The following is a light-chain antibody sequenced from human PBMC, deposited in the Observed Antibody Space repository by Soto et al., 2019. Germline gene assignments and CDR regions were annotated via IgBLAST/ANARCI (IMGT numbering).Light chain of an antibody. CDR2: DVT. J-gene: IGLJ2*01. CDR3: SSYTSSRTPL. CDR1: SSNIGGYNY. V-gene: IGLV2-14*01. Sequence: QSALTQPASVSGSPGQSITISCTGSSSNIGGYNYVSWYQQHPGKAPKLMIYDVTNRPSGVSNRFSGSKSGNTASLTISGLQAKDEADYYCSSYTSSRTPLFGGGTKVTVL.